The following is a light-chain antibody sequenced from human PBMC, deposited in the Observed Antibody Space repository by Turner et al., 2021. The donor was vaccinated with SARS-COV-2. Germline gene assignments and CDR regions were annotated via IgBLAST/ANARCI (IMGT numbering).Light chain of an antibody. CDR2: DAF. CDR3: QQRANRPLT. V-gene: IGKV3-11*01. J-gene: IGKJ4*01. Sequence: EIELTQSPVTLSLSPGERATLSCRASQSVSTSLAWYQQKPGQAPRLVIYDAFTRVTGIPAKFIGNASGTDFTLTITSLEPEDSAVYYCQQRANRPLTFGGGTKVEIK. CDR1: QSVSTS.